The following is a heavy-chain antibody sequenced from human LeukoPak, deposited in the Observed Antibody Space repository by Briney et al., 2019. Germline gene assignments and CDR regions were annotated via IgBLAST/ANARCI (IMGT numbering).Heavy chain of an antibody. D-gene: IGHD6-19*01. Sequence: GESLKISCKGSGYSFTSYWIGWVRQMPGKGLEWTGIIYPGDSDTRYSPSFQGQVTISADKSISTAYLQWSSLKASDTAMYDCARGRVPRNPSGWFDPWGQGTLVTVSS. J-gene: IGHJ5*02. CDR1: GYSFTSYW. CDR3: ARGRVPRNPSGWFDP. CDR2: IYPGDSDT. V-gene: IGHV5-51*01.